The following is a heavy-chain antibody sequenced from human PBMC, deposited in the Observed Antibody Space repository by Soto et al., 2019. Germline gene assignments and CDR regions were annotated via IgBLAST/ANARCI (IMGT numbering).Heavy chain of an antibody. D-gene: IGHD3-16*01. Sequence: ASVQVSCKASGYSFTNNDVTWVRQATGQGLEWMGWMNPGSGDTGYAQKFQGRVTMTRDISIATAYMELSSLRSDDTAIYYCARMATFGSLNRFDPWGQGNLVTVYS. CDR3: ARMATFGSLNRFDP. CDR1: GYSFTNND. J-gene: IGHJ5*02. V-gene: IGHV1-8*01. CDR2: MNPGSGDT.